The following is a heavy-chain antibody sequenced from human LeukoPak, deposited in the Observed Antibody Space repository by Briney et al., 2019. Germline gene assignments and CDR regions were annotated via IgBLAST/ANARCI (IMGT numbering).Heavy chain of an antibody. CDR3: ARGFGNPHGSYYFDY. V-gene: IGHV6-1*01. J-gene: IGHJ4*02. CDR1: GDSVPSNSAA. Sequence: SQTLSLTCAISGDSVPSNSAAWNWISQSPSKGLEWLGSTFYRSTWYNEYAVSVKSRITISGDTSKNQFSLQLASVTPEDTAVYYCARGFGNPHGSYYFDYWGQGTLVPVSS. CDR2: TFYRSTWYN. D-gene: IGHD3-10*01.